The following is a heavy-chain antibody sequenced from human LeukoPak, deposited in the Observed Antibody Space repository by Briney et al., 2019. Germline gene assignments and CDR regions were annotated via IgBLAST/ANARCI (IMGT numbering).Heavy chain of an antibody. V-gene: IGHV3-21*01. CDR1: GFTFSSYS. CDR2: ISSSSSYI. D-gene: IGHD3-3*01. Sequence: GGSLRLSCAASGFTFSSYSMNWVRQAPGKGLEWVSSISSSSSYIYYADSVKGRLTISRDNAKNSLYLQMNSLRAEDTAVYYCARDLVDFGVVITLDYWGQGTLVTVSS. CDR3: ARDLVDFGVVITLDY. J-gene: IGHJ4*02.